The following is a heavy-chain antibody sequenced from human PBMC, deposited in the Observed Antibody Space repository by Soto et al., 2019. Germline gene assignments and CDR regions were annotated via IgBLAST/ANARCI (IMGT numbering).Heavy chain of an antibody. Sequence: GESLKISCKGSGYSFTSYWIGWVRQMPGKGLEWMGIIYPGDSDTRYRPSFQGQVTISADKSISTAYLQWSSLKASDTAMYYCASNFFPGGDTFYYYGMDVWGQGTTVTVSS. V-gene: IGHV5-51*01. CDR1: GYSFTSYW. CDR2: IYPGDSDT. D-gene: IGHD1-26*01. J-gene: IGHJ6*02. CDR3: ASNFFPGGDTFYYYGMDV.